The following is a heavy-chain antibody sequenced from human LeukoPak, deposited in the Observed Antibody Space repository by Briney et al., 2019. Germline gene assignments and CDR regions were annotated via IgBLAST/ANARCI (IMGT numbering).Heavy chain of an antibody. CDR1: GYSFTSYW. CDR2: IYPGDSDP. CDR3: ARPLLTGCPEIEY. J-gene: IGHJ4*02. D-gene: IGHD3-9*01. Sequence: GESLKISCKVSGYSFTSYWIGWVRQMPGKGLEWVGIIYPGDSDPKYSPSFQGQVTISVDKSITTAYLQWSSLKASDTAIYYCARPLLTGCPEIEYWGQGTLVTVSS. V-gene: IGHV5-51*01.